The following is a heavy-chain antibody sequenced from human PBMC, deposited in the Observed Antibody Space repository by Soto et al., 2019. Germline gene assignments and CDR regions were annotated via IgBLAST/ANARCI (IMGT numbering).Heavy chain of an antibody. CDR2: IYPGDSDT. Sequence: PXXSLKISFKGSGYSFTSYWIGWVPQMPGKGLEWMGIIYPGDSDTRYSPSFQGQVTISADKSISTAYLQWSSLQASDTAMYYCARLYWNLVNWFDPWGQGTLVTVSS. CDR1: GYSFTSYW. D-gene: IGHD1-7*01. CDR3: ARLYWNLVNWFDP. V-gene: IGHV5-51*01. J-gene: IGHJ5*02.